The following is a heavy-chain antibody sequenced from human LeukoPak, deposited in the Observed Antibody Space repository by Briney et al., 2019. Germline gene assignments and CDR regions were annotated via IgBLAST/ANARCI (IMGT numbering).Heavy chain of an antibody. CDR2: MSSSDDGR. Sequence: GGSLRLSCATSGFSFSSYAMSWVRQAPGKGLEWVSAMSSSDDGRYYAASVRGRFTISRDTSRSTLYLQMNSLRAEDTAVYYCARDRAHSSWGSLPCYYMDVWGKGTTVTVSS. CDR3: ARDRAHSSWGSLPCYYMDV. CDR1: GFSFSSYA. D-gene: IGHD6-13*01. J-gene: IGHJ6*03. V-gene: IGHV3-23*01.